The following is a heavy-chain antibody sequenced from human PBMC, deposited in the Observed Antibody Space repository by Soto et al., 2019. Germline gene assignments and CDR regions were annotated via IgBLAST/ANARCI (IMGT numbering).Heavy chain of an antibody. V-gene: IGHV1-69*13. Sequence: SVKVSCKASGGTFSSYAISWVRQAPGQGLEWMGGIIPIFGTANYAQKFQGRVTITADESTSTAYMELSSLRSEDTAVYYCVREGDYYYYGMDVWGQGTTVTVSS. CDR2: IIPIFGTA. CDR3: VREGDYYYYGMDV. J-gene: IGHJ6*02. CDR1: GGTFSSYA.